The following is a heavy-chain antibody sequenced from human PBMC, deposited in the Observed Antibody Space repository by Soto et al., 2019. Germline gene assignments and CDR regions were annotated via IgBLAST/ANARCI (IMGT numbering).Heavy chain of an antibody. V-gene: IGHV5-51*01. J-gene: IGHJ4*02. CDR1: GYSFTTFW. CDR2: IWPDDSDT. Sequence: HGESLKISCEASGYSFTTFWVGWVRQTPGKGLEWMGIIWPDDSDTRYSPSFQGQVTISADKSINTAYLQWSSLKASDTAMYYCVSHGKGYNPLDQRGQATVVTVYS. CDR3: VSHGKGYNPLDQ. D-gene: IGHD1-1*01.